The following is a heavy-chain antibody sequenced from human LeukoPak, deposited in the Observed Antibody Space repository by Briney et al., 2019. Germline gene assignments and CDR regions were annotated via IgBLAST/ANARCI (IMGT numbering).Heavy chain of an antibody. CDR1: GGSISSSSYY. Sequence: SETLSLTCTVSGGSISSSSYYWGWIRQPPGKGLEWIGSIYYSGSTYYNPSLKSRVTISIDTSKNQLSLKLSSVTAADTAVYYCASRNAYYYDSSGYWLLDYWGQGTLVTVSS. V-gene: IGHV4-39*01. CDR2: IYYSGST. D-gene: IGHD3-22*01. CDR3: ASRNAYYYDSSGYWLLDY. J-gene: IGHJ4*02.